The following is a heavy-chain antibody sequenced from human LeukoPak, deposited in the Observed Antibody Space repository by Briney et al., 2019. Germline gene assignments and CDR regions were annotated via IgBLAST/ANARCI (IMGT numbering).Heavy chain of an antibody. V-gene: IGHV3-23*01. D-gene: IGHD3-22*01. CDR1: GFTFSSYA. CDR2: ISGSGGST. CDR3: AKEVQSDSSGYYYDAGDYFDY. Sequence: GGSLRLSCAASGFTFSSYAMSWVRQAPGKGLEWGSAISGSGGSTYYADSVKGRFTISRDNSKNTLYLQMNSLRAEDTAVYYCAKEVQSDSSGYYYDAGDYFDYWGQGTLVTVSS. J-gene: IGHJ4*02.